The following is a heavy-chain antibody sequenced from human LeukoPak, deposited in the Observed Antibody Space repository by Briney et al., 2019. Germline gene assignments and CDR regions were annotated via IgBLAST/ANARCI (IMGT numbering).Heavy chain of an antibody. CDR2: IIPIFGTA. D-gene: IGHD2-2*01. Sequence: GASVKVSCKASGGTFSSYAISWVRQAPGQGLEWMGGIIPIFGTANYAQKFQGRVTITTGESTSTAYMELSSLRSEDTAVYYCARGGVVVPAATFDYWGQGTLVTVS. J-gene: IGHJ4*02. V-gene: IGHV1-69*05. CDR3: ARGGVVVPAATFDY. CDR1: GGTFSSYA.